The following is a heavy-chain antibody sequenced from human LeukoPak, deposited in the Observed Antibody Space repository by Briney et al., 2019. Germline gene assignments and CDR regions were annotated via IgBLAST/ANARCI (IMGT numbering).Heavy chain of an antibody. V-gene: IGHV4-61*09. CDR3: ARDGGYRRGYFDY. CDR2: LYTSGST. CDR1: GGSISSGSYY. Sequence: NPSQNLSLTCTVSGGSISSGSYYWSWIRQPAGKGLEWIGHLYTSGSTYYNPSLNSRITISVDTSKNQFSLRLSSVTAADTAVYYCARDGGYRRGYFDYWGQGTLVTVSP. J-gene: IGHJ4*02. D-gene: IGHD6-25*01.